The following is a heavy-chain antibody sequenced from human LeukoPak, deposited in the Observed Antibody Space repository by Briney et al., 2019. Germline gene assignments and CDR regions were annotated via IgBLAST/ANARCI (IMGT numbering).Heavy chain of an antibody. CDR3: ARGGDYGDLRYFDY. CDR1: GGSINNYY. J-gene: IGHJ4*02. V-gene: IGHV4-59*01. D-gene: IGHD4-17*01. Sequence: PSETLSLTCTGSGGSINNYYWSWIRQPPGKGLQWIGYIYYRGSPNYNPSLKSRVTFSVDTSKNQFSLKLNSVTAADTAVYYCARGGDYGDLRYFDYWGQGTLVTVSS. CDR2: IYYRGSP.